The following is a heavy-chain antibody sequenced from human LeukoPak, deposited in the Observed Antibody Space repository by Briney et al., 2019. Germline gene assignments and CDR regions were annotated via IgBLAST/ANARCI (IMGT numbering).Heavy chain of an antibody. J-gene: IGHJ3*02. Sequence: SQTLSLTCTVSGGSISSGGYYWSWIRQHPGNGLEWIGYIYYSGSTCYNPSLKSRVTISMDTSKNQLSLRLSSVTAADTAVYYCARISSRGLGFDIWGQGSMVTVSS. D-gene: IGHD3/OR15-3a*01. V-gene: IGHV4-31*03. CDR2: IYYSGST. CDR3: ARISSRGLGFDI. CDR1: GGSISSGGYY.